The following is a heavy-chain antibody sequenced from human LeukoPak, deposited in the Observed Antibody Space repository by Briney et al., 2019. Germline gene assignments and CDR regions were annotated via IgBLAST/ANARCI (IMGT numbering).Heavy chain of an antibody. J-gene: IGHJ4*02. V-gene: IGHV3-66*01. Sequence: GGSLRLSCAASGFTVSSNYMSWVRQAPGKGLEWVSVIYSGGSTYYADSVKGRFTISRDNSKNTLYLQMNSLRAEDTAVYYCARTDPYDSSGYCLDYWGQGTLVTVSS. CDR2: IYSGGST. CDR1: GFTVSSNY. D-gene: IGHD3-22*01. CDR3: ARTDPYDSSGYCLDY.